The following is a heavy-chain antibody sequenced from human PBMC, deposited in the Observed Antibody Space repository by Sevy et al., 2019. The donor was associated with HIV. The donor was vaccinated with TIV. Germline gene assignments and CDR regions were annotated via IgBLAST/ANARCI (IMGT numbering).Heavy chain of an antibody. CDR1: GFTFSSYA. CDR3: AKDLRRTIPRASAFDI. J-gene: IGHJ3*02. CDR2: ISGSGGST. V-gene: IGHV3-23*01. Sequence: GESLKISCAASGFTFSSYAMSWVRQAPGKGLEWVSAISGSGGSTYYADSVKGRFTISRDNSKNTLYLQMNSLRAEDTAVYYCAKDLRRTIPRASAFDIWGQGTMLTVSS. D-gene: IGHD3-10*01.